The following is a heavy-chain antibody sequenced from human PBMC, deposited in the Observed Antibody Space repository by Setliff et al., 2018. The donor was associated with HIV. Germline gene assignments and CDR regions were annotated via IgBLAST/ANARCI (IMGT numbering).Heavy chain of an antibody. CDR2: ISYDGNNK. Sequence: PGGSLRLSCVVSGFSFSNYAMHWVHHIPEKGLQWVAVISYDGNNKYYADSVKGRFNISRDNSKNTLYLQMNTLRPGDTAVYYCAALAAVFDYWGQGTVVTVSS. CDR1: GFSFSNYA. D-gene: IGHD2-15*01. V-gene: IGHV3-30*03. CDR3: AALAAVFDY. J-gene: IGHJ4*02.